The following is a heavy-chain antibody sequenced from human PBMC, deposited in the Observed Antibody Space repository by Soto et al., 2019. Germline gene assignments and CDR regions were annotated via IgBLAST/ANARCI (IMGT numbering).Heavy chain of an antibody. J-gene: IGHJ5*02. Sequence: SVKVSCKASGGTFSSYAISWVRQAPGQGLEWMGGIIPIFGTANYAQKFQGRVTITADESTSTAYMELSSLRSEDTAVYYCARDDESGGNAPYNWFDPWGQGTLVTVSS. V-gene: IGHV1-69*13. CDR1: GGTFSSYA. CDR3: ARDDESGGNAPYNWFDP. D-gene: IGHD2-15*01. CDR2: IIPIFGTA.